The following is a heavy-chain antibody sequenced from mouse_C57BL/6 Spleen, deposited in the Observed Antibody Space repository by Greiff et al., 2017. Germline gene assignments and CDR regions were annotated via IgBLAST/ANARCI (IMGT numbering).Heavy chain of an antibody. D-gene: IGHD2-4*01. V-gene: IGHV7-1*01. Sequence: EVKLVESGGGLVQSGRSLRLSCATSGFTFSDFYMEWVRQAPGKGLEWIAASRNKANDYTTEYSASVKGRFIVSRDTSQSILYLQMNALRAEDTAIYYCARDAPDYDYAAWFAYWGQGTLVTVSA. CDR2: SRNKANDYTT. CDR3: ARDAPDYDYAAWFAY. CDR1: GFTFSDFY. J-gene: IGHJ3*01.